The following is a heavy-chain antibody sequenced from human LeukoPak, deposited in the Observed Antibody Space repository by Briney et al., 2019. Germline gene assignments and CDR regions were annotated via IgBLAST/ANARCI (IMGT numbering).Heavy chain of an antibody. CDR1: GGSFSGYY. V-gene: IGHV4-34*01. D-gene: IGHD2-2*01. J-gene: IGHJ3*02. CDR2: INHSGIT. Sequence: SETLSLTCGVYGGSFSGYYWSWIRQPPGKGLEWIGEINHSGITNYNPSLKSRVTISVDTSKNQFSLKLSSVTAADTAVYYCARGRGYTYQLLIVGAFDIWGQGTMVTVSS. CDR3: ARGRGYTYQLLIVGAFDI.